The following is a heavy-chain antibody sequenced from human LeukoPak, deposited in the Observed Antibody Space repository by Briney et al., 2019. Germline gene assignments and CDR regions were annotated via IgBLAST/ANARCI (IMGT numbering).Heavy chain of an antibody. D-gene: IGHD3-3*01. CDR1: GYTFTSYY. CDR3: ARIPTVVYDFSSGYYGMDV. Sequence: ASVKVSCKASGYTFTSYYMHWVRQATGQGLEWMGWMNPNSGNTGYAQKFQGRVTMTRNTSISTAYMELSSLRSEDTAVYYCARIPTVVYDFSSGYYGMDVWGQGTTVTVSS. V-gene: IGHV1-8*02. CDR2: MNPNSGNT. J-gene: IGHJ6*02.